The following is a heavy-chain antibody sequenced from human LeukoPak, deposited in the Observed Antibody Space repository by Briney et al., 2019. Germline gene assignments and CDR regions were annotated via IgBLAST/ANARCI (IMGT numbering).Heavy chain of an antibody. CDR2: ISGSGGNT. CDR1: GFTFFNYA. V-gene: IGHV3-23*01. J-gene: IGHJ4*02. Sequence: PGGSLRLSCAASGFTFFNYAMSWVRQSPGKGLEWVSIISGSGGNTNYADSVKGRFTISRDNSNNTLYLQMNSLRAEDTAVYYCAKSPDGDYPLDYWGQGTLVTVSS. CDR3: AKSPDGDYPLDY. D-gene: IGHD4-17*01.